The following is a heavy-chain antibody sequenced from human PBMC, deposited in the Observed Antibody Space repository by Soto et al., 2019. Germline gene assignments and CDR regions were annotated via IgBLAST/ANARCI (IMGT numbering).Heavy chain of an antibody. J-gene: IGHJ6*04. CDR2: ISYDGSNK. CDR1: GFTFSSYG. V-gene: IGHV3-30*18. D-gene: IGHD3-3*01. Sequence: GGSLRLSCAASGFTFSSYGMHWARQAPGKGLEWVAVISYDGSNKYYADSVKGRFTISRDNSKNTLYLQMNSLRAEDTAVYYCAKDEFWVGYYTAYCYYGMDVCDKGPTGTGSS. CDR3: AKDEFWVGYYTAYCYYGMDV.